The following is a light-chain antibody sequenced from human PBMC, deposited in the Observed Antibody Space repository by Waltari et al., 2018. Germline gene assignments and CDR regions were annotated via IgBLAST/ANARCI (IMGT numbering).Light chain of an antibody. CDR3: QQYATSWT. Sequence: EIVLTQSPGTLSLSPGERATLSCRASQIVSSNYLAWYQQKPGQAPRLLIYGASSRATGIPVRFSGSGAGTDFTLTISRLEPEDFAVYYCQQYATSWTFGQGTKVEIK. CDR1: QIVSSNY. J-gene: IGKJ1*01. V-gene: IGKV3-20*01. CDR2: GAS.